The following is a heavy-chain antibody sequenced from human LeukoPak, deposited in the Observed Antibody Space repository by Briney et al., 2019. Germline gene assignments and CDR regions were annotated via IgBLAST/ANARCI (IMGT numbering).Heavy chain of an antibody. CDR2: ISYDGSNK. CDR3: ARDSLRSNFDY. Sequence: GGSLRLSCAASGLTFSSYAMHWVRQAPGKGLEWVAVISYDGSNKYYADSVKGRFTISRDNSKNTLYLQMNSLRAEDTAVYYCARDSLRSNFDYWGQGTLVTVSS. J-gene: IGHJ4*02. V-gene: IGHV3-30-3*01. CDR1: GLTFSSYA. D-gene: IGHD4-17*01.